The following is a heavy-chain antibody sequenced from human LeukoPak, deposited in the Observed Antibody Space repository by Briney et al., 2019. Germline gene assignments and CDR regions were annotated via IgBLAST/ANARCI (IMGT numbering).Heavy chain of an antibody. J-gene: IGHJ3*02. V-gene: IGHV4-39*01. CDR3: ARHNVVVPAAMTFFDAFDI. CDR1: GGSISSSSYY. Sequence: SETLSLTCTVSGGSISSSSYYWGWIRQPPGKGLEWIGSIYYSGSTYYNPSLKSRVTISVDTSKNQFSLKLSSVTAADTAVYYCARHNVVVPAAMTFFDAFDIWGQGTMVTVSS. CDR2: IYYSGST. D-gene: IGHD2-2*01.